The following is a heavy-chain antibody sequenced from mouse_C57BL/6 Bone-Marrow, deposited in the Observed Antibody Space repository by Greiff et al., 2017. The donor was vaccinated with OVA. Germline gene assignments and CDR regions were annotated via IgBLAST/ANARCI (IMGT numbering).Heavy chain of an antibody. Sequence: DVMLVESGGGLVASGASLKLSCAPSVFTFSYYYMYWVRQTPEKRLEWVAYISNGGGSTYYPDTVKGRFTISRDNAKNTLYLQMSRLKSEDTAMYYCARHADYFDYWGQGTTLTVSA. J-gene: IGHJ2*01. V-gene: IGHV5-12*01. CDR3: ARHADYFDY. CDR2: ISNGGGST. CDR1: VFTFSYYY.